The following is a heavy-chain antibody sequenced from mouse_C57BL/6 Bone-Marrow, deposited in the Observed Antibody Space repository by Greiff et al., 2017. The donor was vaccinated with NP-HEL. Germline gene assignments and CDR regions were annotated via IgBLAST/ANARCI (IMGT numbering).Heavy chain of an antibody. CDR3: AREAPYYSNWGFAY. CDR2: IHPNSGST. CDR1: GYTFTSYW. D-gene: IGHD2-5*01. V-gene: IGHV1-64*01. J-gene: IGHJ3*01. Sequence: QVQLQQPGAELVKPGASVKLSCKASGYTFTSYWMHWVKQRPGQGLEWIGMIHPNSGSTNYNEKFKSKATLTVDKSSSTAYMQLSSLTSEDAAVYYCAREAPYYSNWGFAYWGRGTLVTVSA.